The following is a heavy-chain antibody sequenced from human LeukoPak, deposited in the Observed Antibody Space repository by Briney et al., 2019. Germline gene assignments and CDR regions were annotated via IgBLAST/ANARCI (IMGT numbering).Heavy chain of an antibody. CDR2: IIPILGIA. J-gene: IGHJ4*02. Sequence: SVKVSCKASGGTFSSYAISWVRQAPGQGLEWMGRIIPILGIANYAQKFQGRVTITADKSTSTAYMGMSSLRSEDTAVYYCAGRYCSSTSCYGLDYWGQGTLVTVSS. V-gene: IGHV1-69*04. CDR3: AGRYCSSTSCYGLDY. CDR1: GGTFSSYA. D-gene: IGHD2-2*01.